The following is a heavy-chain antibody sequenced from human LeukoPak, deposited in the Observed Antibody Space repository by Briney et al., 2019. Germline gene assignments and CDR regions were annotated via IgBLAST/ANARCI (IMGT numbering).Heavy chain of an antibody. CDR2: INPNSGGT. J-gene: IGHJ4*02. V-gene: IGHV1-2*06. CDR1: GYTFTGYY. D-gene: IGHD5-24*01. Sequence: ASVKVSCKASGYTFTGYYMHWVRQAPGQGPEWMGRINPNSGGTNYAQKFQGRVTMTRDTSISTAYMELSRLRSEDTAVYYCARSVKMPTIVHWGQGTLVTVSS. CDR3: ARSVKMPTIVH.